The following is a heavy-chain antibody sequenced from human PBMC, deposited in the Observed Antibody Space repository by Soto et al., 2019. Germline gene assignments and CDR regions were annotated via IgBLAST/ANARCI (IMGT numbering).Heavy chain of an antibody. CDR3: AVYKEWGAGDDH. Sequence: WTWIRQPPGKGLEWIGQSGNTNDNPSLKSRITISVDTSKNQFSLTLSSVTAADTAVYYCAVYKEWGAGDDHWGQGTLVTVSS. CDR2: SGNT. J-gene: IGHJ4*02. D-gene: IGHD7-27*01. V-gene: IGHV4-59*03.